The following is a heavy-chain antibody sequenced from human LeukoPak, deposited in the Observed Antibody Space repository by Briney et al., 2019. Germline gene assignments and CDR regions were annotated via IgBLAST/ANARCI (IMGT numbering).Heavy chain of an antibody. J-gene: IGHJ6*03. Sequence: GGSLRLSCAASGFTFSIYWMSWVRQAPGKGLECGANINQDVSENDYVGSVKGRFTISRYNAKNSMYLQVNSLRAEDTAVFSCVRDGRKSRVVDIVRKKETGYYYYMDVWGKGTTVTVSS. CDR2: INQDVSEN. CDR1: GFTFSIYW. V-gene: IGHV3-7*01. D-gene: IGHD2-2*03. CDR3: VRDGRKSRVVDIVRKKETGYYYYMDV.